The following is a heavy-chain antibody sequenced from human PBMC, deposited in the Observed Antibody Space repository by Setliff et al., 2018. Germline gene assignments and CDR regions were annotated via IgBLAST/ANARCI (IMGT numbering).Heavy chain of an antibody. CDR2: LHTSGTT. V-gene: IGHV4-61*02. CDR1: GGSITSGSYY. J-gene: IGHJ5*02. D-gene: IGHD2-21*01. Sequence: SETLSLTCAVSGGSITSGSYYWSWIRQPAGEGLEWIGRLHTSGTTDYNPSLKSRATVSVDTSKKQFSLMLTSVTAADTAVYYCARYIPSAGCFDPWGQGALVTVSS. CDR3: ARYIPSAGCFDP.